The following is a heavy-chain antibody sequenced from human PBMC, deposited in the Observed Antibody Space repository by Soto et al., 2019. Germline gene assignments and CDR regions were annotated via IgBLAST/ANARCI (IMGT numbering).Heavy chain of an antibody. CDR3: TTGSHCSSISCPYAFDI. Sequence: GGSLRLSCAASGFTFSNAWMSWVRQAPGKGLEWVGRIKSKTDGGTTDYAAPVKGRFTISRDDSKNTLYLQMNSLQSEDTAVYYCTTGSHCSSISCPYAFDIWGQGTMVTVSS. CDR2: IKSKTDGGTT. CDR1: GFTFSNAW. D-gene: IGHD2-2*01. V-gene: IGHV3-15*01. J-gene: IGHJ3*02.